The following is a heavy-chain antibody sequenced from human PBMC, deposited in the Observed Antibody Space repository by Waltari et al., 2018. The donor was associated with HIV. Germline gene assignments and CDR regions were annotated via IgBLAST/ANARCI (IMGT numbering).Heavy chain of an antibody. J-gene: IGHJ6*02. CDR3: AREGGLYQLLLSGMDV. V-gene: IGHV1-69*04. D-gene: IGHD2-2*01. CDR1: GGAFSSYA. CDR2: IIPILGIA. Sequence: QVQLVQSGAEVKKPGSSVKVSCKASGGAFSSYAISWVRQDPGQGLEWMGRIIPILGIANYAQKFQGRVTITADKSTSTAYMELSSLRSEDTAVYYCAREGGLYQLLLSGMDVWGQGTTVTVSS.